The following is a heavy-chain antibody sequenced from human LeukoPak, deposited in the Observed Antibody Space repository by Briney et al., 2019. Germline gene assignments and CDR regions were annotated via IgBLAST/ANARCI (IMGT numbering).Heavy chain of an antibody. Sequence: GGSLRLSCAASGFTFSSYAMHWVRQAPGKGLEWVAVVLYDGSNKYYADSVKGRFTISRDNAKNSLYLQMNSLRAEDTAVYYCARDDIGIAVARWSDAFDIWGQGTMVTVSS. CDR3: ARDDIGIAVARWSDAFDI. D-gene: IGHD6-19*01. CDR2: VLYDGSNK. V-gene: IGHV3-30-3*01. J-gene: IGHJ3*02. CDR1: GFTFSSYA.